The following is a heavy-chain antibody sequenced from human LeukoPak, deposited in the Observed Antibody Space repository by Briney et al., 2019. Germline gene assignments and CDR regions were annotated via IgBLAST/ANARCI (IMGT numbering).Heavy chain of an antibody. CDR1: GYSLSSGYF. J-gene: IGHJ4*02. V-gene: IGHV4-38-2*02. CDR2: MYHTGTS. Sequence: SETLSLTCTVSGYSLSSGYFWGWIRQSPGKGLEWIGSMYHTGTSYYNPSLKSRVTISVDTSKNQFSLKLSSVTAADTAVYYCARAPYDSSGYGDYWGQGTLVTVSS. CDR3: ARAPYDSSGYGDY. D-gene: IGHD3-22*01.